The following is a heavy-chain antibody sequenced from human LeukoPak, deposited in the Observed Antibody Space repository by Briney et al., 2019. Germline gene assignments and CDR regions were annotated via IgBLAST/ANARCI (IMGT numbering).Heavy chain of an antibody. Sequence: GGSLRLSCAASGFSFSDYDMHWVRQAPGKGLEWVTFIRYDGTNTYADSVKGRFTISRDNSKNTLYLQMGSLRAEDMAVYYCARRFAAQLAFVDVWGKGTTVTISS. CDR1: GFSFSDYD. CDR3: ARRFAAQLAFVDV. CDR2: IRYDGTNT. J-gene: IGHJ6*04. D-gene: IGHD3-3*02. V-gene: IGHV3-30*02.